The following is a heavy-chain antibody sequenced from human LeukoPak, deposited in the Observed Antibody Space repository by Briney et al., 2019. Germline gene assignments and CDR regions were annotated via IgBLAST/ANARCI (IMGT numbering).Heavy chain of an antibody. CDR2: ISRSSSNI. J-gene: IGHJ3*02. V-gene: IGHV3-48*02. CDR1: GFTFSSYS. D-gene: IGHD1-20*01. CDR3: ARDNFDAFDI. Sequence: PGGSLRLSCAASGFTFSSYSMNWVRQATGKGLEWVSYISRSSSNIYYADSVKGRFTISRDNAKNFLYLQMNSLRDEDAAMYYCARDNFDAFDIWGQGTMVTVSS.